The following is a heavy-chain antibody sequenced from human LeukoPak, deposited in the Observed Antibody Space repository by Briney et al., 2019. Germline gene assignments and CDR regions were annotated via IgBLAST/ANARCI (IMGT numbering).Heavy chain of an antibody. CDR2: INQDGRTK. J-gene: IGHJ3*02. V-gene: IGHV3-7*05. D-gene: IGHD1-26*01. CDR1: GLTFGNYW. Sequence: GGSLRLSCAASGLTFGNYWMTWVRQAPGKGLEWVANINQDGRTKYYVDSVKGRFTVSRDNVKNSLYLQMSSVRAEDTAMYYCATSVGAPGAFDIWGQGQRSPSLQ. CDR3: ATSVGAPGAFDI.